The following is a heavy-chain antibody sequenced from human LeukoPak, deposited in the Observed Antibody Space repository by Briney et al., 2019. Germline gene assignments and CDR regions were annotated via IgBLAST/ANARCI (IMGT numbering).Heavy chain of an antibody. D-gene: IGHD5-24*01. V-gene: IGHV3-7*01. CDR2: IGKDGSEK. CDR3: ARDIVWLQLEY. J-gene: IGHJ4*02. Sequence: GGSLRLSCAASGFTFSNYWMAWVRPAPGEGLAWVASIGKDGSEKSYVVSEKGRFTISRDNARNSLYLQMSSLRVEDTAVYDCARDIVWLQLEYWGQGTLVTVSS. CDR1: GFTFSNYW.